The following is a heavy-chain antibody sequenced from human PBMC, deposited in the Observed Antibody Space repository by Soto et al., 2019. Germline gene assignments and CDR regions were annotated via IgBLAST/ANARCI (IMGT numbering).Heavy chain of an antibody. D-gene: IGHD1-1*01. CDR2: ISSSSSYI. CDR1: GFTFSSYS. CDR3: ARDESLEIAYYYYGMDV. V-gene: IGHV3-21*01. J-gene: IGHJ6*02. Sequence: EVQLVESGGGLVKPGGSLRLSCAASGFTFSSYSMNWVRQAPGKGLEWVSSISSSSSYIYYADSVKGRFTISRDNAKNSLYLQMNSLRAEDTAVYYCARDESLEIAYYYYGMDVWGQGTTVTVSS.